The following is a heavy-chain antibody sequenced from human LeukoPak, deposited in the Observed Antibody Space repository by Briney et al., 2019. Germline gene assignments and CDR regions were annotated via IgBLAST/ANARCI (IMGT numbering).Heavy chain of an antibody. CDR2: IYHSGST. J-gene: IGHJ6*02. Sequence: SSETLSLSCAVSGGSISSGGYSWGWIRQPAGTGLEWFGYIYHSGSTYYNPSLKSRVTISVDRSKNQFSLKLSSVTAADTAVHYCARDRLYGGYGMDVWGQGTTVTVSS. V-gene: IGHV4-30-2*01. D-gene: IGHD4-23*01. CDR3: ARDRLYGGYGMDV. CDR1: GGSISSGGYS.